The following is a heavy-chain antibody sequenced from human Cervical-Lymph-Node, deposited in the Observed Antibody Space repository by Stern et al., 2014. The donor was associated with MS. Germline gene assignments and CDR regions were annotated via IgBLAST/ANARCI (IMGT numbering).Heavy chain of an antibody. V-gene: IGHV5-51*01. CDR3: ARQPEFTGTTWGAFDI. CDR2: IYPGYSDT. J-gene: IGHJ3*02. Sequence: EVQLVQSGAEVKKPGESLKISCKGSGYSFTSYWIGWVRQMPGKGLEWMGIIYPGYSDTRYNPSFQGQVTISADKSISPAYLQWSSLKASDTAMYYCARQPEFTGTTWGAFDIWGQGTMVTVSS. D-gene: IGHD1-1*01. CDR1: GYSFTSYW.